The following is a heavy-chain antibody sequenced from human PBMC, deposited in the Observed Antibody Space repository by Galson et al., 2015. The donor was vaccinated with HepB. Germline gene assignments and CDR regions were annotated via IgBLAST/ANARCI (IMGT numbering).Heavy chain of an antibody. CDR2: ISYDGSNK. J-gene: IGHJ6*02. CDR3: AKDIFEDTAMVPFYSYYGMDV. V-gene: IGHV3-30*18. D-gene: IGHD5-18*01. Sequence: SLRLSCAASGFTFRSYGMHWVRQAPGKGLECVAVISYDGSNKYYADSVKGRFTISRDNSKNTLYLQMNSLRAEDTAVYYCAKDIFEDTAMVPFYSYYGMDVWGQVTTVTVSS. CDR1: GFTFRSYG.